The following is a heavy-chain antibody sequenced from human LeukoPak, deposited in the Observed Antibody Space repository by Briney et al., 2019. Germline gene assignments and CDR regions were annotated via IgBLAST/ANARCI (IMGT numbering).Heavy chain of an antibody. V-gene: IGHV4-39*07. CDR2: IHYNGRT. J-gene: IGHJ5*02. D-gene: IGHD3-22*01. CDR3: ARVEAYDSSP. CDR1: GGSLSSNAYH. Sequence: PSETLSLTCTVTGGSLSSNAYHWGWIRQPPGKGLEWIGTIHYNGRTDYNSSLASRLTISLDRTKEQFSLKLTSVTAADTAMYYCARVEAYDSSPWGQGTLVTVSS.